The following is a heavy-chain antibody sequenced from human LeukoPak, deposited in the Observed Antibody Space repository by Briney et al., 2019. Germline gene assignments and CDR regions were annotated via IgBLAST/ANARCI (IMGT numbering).Heavy chain of an antibody. CDR3: AKDSTSWGYLNWFDP. CDR1: GFTFSSYA. CDR2: ISGSGGST. J-gene: IGHJ5*02. V-gene: IGHV3-23*01. Sequence: TGGSLRLSCAASGFTFSSYAMSWVRQAPGKGLEWVSAISGSGGSTYYADSVKGRFTISRDNSKNTLYLQMNSLRAEDTAVYYCAKDSTSWGYLNWFDPWGQGTLVTVSS. D-gene: IGHD3-16*01.